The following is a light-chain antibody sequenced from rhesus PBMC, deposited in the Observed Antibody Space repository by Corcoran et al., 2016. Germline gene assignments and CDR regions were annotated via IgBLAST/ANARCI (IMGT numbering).Light chain of an antibody. Sequence: DIQMTQSPSPWSAPEVDTVTITCRASQDIRCKLAWYQQKPGKVPELLSYAASTLQSGVPSRIRGSGSGTDFTLTISSLQTTDCATYCFQSGYGVPALGRGAKVDI. CDR3: QSGYGVPA. CDR1: QDIRCK. V-gene: IGKV1S8*01. CDR2: AAS. J-gene: IGKJ1*01.